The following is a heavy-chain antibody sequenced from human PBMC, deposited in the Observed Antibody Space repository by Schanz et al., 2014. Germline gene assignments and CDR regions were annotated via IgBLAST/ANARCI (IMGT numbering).Heavy chain of an antibody. Sequence: QVQLVQSGAEVKKPGASVKVSCKASGYTFISYFIHWVRQAPGQGLEWMGIINPTGGSTSYAQRFQGRVTVARDTSTSTVYMELSSLRSEDTAVYYCARERGVRGGGVWKVNWFDPWGQGTLVTVSS. CDR3: ARERGVRGGGVWKVNWFDP. CDR1: GYTFISYF. J-gene: IGHJ5*02. V-gene: IGHV1-46*01. CDR2: INPTGGST. D-gene: IGHD3-10*01.